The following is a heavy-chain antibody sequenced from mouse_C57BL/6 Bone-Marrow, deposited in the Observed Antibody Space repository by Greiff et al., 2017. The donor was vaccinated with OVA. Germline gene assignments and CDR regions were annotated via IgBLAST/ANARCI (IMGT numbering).Heavy chain of an antibody. CDR3: ARAFYGSYFDY. J-gene: IGHJ2*01. V-gene: IGHV5-16*01. Sequence: EVQVVESEGGLVQPGSSMKLSCTASGFTFSDYYMAWVRQVPEKGLEWVANINYDGSSTYYLDSLKSRFIISRDNAKNILYLQMSSLKSEDTATYYCARAFYGSYFDYWGQGTTLTVSS. CDR2: INYDGSST. D-gene: IGHD2-9*01. CDR1: GFTFSDYY.